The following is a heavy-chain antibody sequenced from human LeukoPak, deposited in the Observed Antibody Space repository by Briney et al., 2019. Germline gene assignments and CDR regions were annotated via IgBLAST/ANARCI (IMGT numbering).Heavy chain of an antibody. Sequence: ASVKVSCKVSGYTLTELSMHWVRQAPGKGLEWMGGSDPEDGETIYAQKFQGRVTMTEDTSTDTAYMELSSLRSEDTAVYYCATGEQWFGELSQLDYWGQGTLVTVSS. CDR3: ATGEQWFGELSQLDY. V-gene: IGHV1-24*01. D-gene: IGHD3-10*01. CDR1: GYTLTELS. J-gene: IGHJ4*02. CDR2: SDPEDGET.